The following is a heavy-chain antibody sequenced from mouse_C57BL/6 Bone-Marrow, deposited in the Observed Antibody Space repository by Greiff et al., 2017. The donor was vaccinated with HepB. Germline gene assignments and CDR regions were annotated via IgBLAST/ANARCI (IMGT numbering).Heavy chain of an antibody. CDR2: IWRGGST. V-gene: IGHV2-5*01. CDR1: GFSLTSYG. CDR3: AKNFGGNQYYYAMDY. D-gene: IGHD1-1*02. Sequence: QVHVKQSGPGLVQPSQSLSITCTVSGFSLTSYGVHWVRQSPGKGLEWLGVIWRGGSTDYNAAFMSRLSITKDNSKSQVFFKMNSLQADDTAIYYCAKNFGGNQYYYAMDYWGQGTSVTVSS. J-gene: IGHJ4*01.